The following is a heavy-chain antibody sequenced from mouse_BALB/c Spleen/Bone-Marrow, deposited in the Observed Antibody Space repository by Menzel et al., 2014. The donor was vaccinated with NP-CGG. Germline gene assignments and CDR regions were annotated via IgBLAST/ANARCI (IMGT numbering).Heavy chain of an antibody. J-gene: IGHJ4*01. CDR2: IYPGDFNT. V-gene: IGHV1S56*01. Sequence: QVQLKQSGPELVKPGAPVRISCKASGYTFTSYYIHWVKQRPGQGLEWIGWIYPGDFNTKYNEKFEGKATLTADKSSSTAYMQLSSLTSEDSAVYFCARKSQRAYDSMNYWGPGTSVTVSS. D-gene: IGHD2-4*01. CDR3: ARKSQRAYDSMNY. CDR1: GYTFTSYY.